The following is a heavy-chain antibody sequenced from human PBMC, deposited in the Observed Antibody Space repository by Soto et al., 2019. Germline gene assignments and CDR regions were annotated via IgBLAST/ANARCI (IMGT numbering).Heavy chain of an antibody. CDR2: IKSKAGGGTT. Sequence: EVQLMESGGGLVKPGGSLRLSCAASGVTLSNAWMSWVRQAPGKGLEWVGRIKSKAGGGTTDYAAPVKGRFTISRDDSKNTLYLQMNSLKTEDTAVYYCTADPPDETNAFDIWGQGTMVTVSS. D-gene: IGHD1-1*01. CDR3: TADPPDETNAFDI. CDR1: GVTLSNAW. V-gene: IGHV3-15*01. J-gene: IGHJ3*02.